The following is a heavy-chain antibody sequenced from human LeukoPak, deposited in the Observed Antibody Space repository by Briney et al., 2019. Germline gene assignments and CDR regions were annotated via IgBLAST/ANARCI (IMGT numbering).Heavy chain of an antibody. D-gene: IGHD6-13*01. CDR3: ASGSTWPRTRNFDY. CDR2: IYPGDSDT. Sequence: GESLKISCKASGYSFTTYWIGWVRQMPGKGLEWMGIIYPGDSDTRYSPSFQGQVTISADKSISTAYLQWSSLKAADTAMYYCASGSTWPRTRNFDYWGQGTLVTVSS. CDR1: GYSFTTYW. V-gene: IGHV5-51*01. J-gene: IGHJ4*02.